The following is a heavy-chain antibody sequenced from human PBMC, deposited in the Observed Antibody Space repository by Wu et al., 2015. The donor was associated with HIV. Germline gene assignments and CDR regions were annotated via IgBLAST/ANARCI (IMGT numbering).Heavy chain of an antibody. CDR2: INTYKGNT. CDR3: VRDTRLSGTKAFYYQMDV. J-gene: IGHJ6*03. CDR1: DYTFTNFG. Sequence: GQLVQSGTEMKKPGASVKVSCKASDYTFTNFGISWVRQAPGQGLEWMGWINTYKGNTNYEQKFQGRVTMTIDTSADTAYMELRGLTSDDTAVYYCVRDTRLSGTKAFYYQMDVWGKGTNGHCLL. D-gene: IGHD3-10*01. V-gene: IGHV1-18*01.